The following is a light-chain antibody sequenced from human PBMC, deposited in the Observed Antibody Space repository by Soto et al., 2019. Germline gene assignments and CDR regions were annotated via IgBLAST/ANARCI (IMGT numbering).Light chain of an antibody. CDR3: QQYNNWPQT. CDR2: GAS. Sequence: EIVITQSTATLSVSPGERATLSCRASQSVATNLAWYQQRPGQAPRLLIYGASKRAIGLPDRFSGSGSGTEFTLTITSLQSEDFAVYYCQQYNNWPQTFGQGTKVDIK. J-gene: IGKJ1*01. CDR1: QSVATN. V-gene: IGKV3-15*01.